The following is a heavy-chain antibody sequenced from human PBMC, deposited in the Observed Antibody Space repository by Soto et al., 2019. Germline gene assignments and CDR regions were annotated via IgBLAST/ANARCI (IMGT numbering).Heavy chain of an antibody. CDR2: IYHSGST. V-gene: IGHV4-4*02. D-gene: IGHD4-17*01. CDR3: ARGVRRTTVTLGAFDI. CDR1: SGSISSRNW. Sequence: SETLSLTCAVSSGSISSRNWWSWVRQPPGKGLEWIGEIYHSGSTNYNPSLKSRVTISVDKSKNQFSLKLSSVTAADTAVYYCARGVRRTTVTLGAFDIWGQGTMVTVSS. J-gene: IGHJ3*02.